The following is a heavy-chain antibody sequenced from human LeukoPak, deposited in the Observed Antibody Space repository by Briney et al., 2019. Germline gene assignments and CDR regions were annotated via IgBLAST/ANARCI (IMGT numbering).Heavy chain of an antibody. D-gene: IGHD6-13*01. CDR3: ARDAVKQLGYYYYYMDV. Sequence: GGSLRLSCAVSGFKFSSHSMNWVRRAPGRGLEYVSTISNNGGSTYYADSVKGRFTISRDNSKNTLYLQMNSLRAEDTAVYYCARDAVKQLGYYYYYMDVWGKGTTVTVSS. CDR2: ISNNGGST. J-gene: IGHJ6*03. CDR1: GFKFSSHS. V-gene: IGHV3-64*02.